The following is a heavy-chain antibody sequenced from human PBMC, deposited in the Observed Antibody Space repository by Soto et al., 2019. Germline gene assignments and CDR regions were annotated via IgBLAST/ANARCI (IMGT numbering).Heavy chain of an antibody. CDR2: IIPILGIA. V-gene: IGHV1-69*02. J-gene: IGHJ3*02. D-gene: IGHD2-15*01. CDR3: ARGHAYDSRPFDI. CDR1: GGTFSSYT. Sequence: QVQLVQSGAEVKKPGSSVKVSCKASGGTFSSYTISWVRQAPGQGLEWMGRIIPILGIANYAQKFQGRVTITADKSTSTAYMELSSLKSEDTAVYYCARGHAYDSRPFDIWGQGTMVTVSS.